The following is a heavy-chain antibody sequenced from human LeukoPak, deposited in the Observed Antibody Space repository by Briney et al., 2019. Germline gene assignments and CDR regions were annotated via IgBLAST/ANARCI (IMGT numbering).Heavy chain of an antibody. CDR2: ILYDGSNK. CDR1: GFTFGSYS. V-gene: IGHV3-30*01. Sequence: GGSLRLSWVAYGFTFGSYSMRWVRQVPDKGLEWEGFILYDGSNKYYADSVKGRFTISRDNSKNTLYLQMNSLRAEDTAVYYGARDENERIDYWGQGTLVTVSS. D-gene: IGHD1-1*01. J-gene: IGHJ4*02. CDR3: ARDENERIDY.